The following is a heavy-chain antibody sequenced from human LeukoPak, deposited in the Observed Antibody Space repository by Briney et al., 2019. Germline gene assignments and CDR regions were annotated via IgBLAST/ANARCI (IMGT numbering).Heavy chain of an antibody. V-gene: IGHV4-4*07. D-gene: IGHD4-23*01. Sequence: SETLSLTCTVSGASISSYYWSWIRQPAGKGLEWIGRIYTSGSTNYNPSLKSRVTMSADTSKNQFSLKLSSVTAADTAVYSCASGAVVDAFDIWGQGTMVTVSS. CDR3: ASGAVVDAFDI. CDR1: GASISSYY. J-gene: IGHJ3*02. CDR2: IYTSGST.